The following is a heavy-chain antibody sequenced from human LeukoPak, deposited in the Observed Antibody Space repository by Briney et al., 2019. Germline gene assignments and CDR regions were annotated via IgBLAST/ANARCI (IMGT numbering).Heavy chain of an antibody. Sequence: SVKVSCKASGGTFSSYAISWVRQAPGQGLEWMGRIIPIFGTANYAQKFQGRVTITTDESTSTAYMELSSLRSEDTAVYYCARALHYYDSSGYYPGNFQHWGQGTLVTVSS. CDR3: ARALHYYDSSGYYPGNFQH. CDR2: IIPIFGTA. V-gene: IGHV1-69*05. J-gene: IGHJ1*01. CDR1: GGTFSSYA. D-gene: IGHD3-22*01.